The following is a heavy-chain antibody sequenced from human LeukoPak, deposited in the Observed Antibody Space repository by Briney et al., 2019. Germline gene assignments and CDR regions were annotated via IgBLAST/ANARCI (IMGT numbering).Heavy chain of an antibody. CDR2: IIPIFGTA. J-gene: IGHJ4*02. Sequence: SVKVSCKASGGTFSSYAISWVRQAPGQGLEWMGGIIPIFGTANYAQKFQGRVTITADESTSTAYMELSSLRSEDTAVYYCASSPGPYYDSSGYLNWGQGTLVTVSS. D-gene: IGHD3-22*01. V-gene: IGHV1-69*13. CDR1: GGTFSSYA. CDR3: ASSPGPYYDSSGYLN.